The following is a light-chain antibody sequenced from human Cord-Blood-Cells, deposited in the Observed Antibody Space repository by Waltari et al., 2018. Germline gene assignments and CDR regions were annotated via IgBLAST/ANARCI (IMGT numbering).Light chain of an antibody. CDR1: QSVSSY. CDR3: QQRSNWPL. Sequence: EIVLTQSPATLSLSPGESATLSCRACQSVSSYLAWYQQKPGQAPRLLIYDASNRATGIPARFSGSGSGTDFTLTISSLEPEDFAVYYCQQRSNWPLFGQGTRLEIK. CDR2: DAS. V-gene: IGKV3-11*01. J-gene: IGKJ5*01.